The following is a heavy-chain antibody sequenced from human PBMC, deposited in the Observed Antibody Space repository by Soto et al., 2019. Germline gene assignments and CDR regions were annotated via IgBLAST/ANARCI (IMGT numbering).Heavy chain of an antibody. V-gene: IGHV4-59*01. CDR3: ARAVTSITMVRGVSLDWFDP. CDR1: GGSISSYY. Sequence: SETLSLTCTVSGGSISSYYWSWIRQPPGKGLEWIGYIYYSGSTNYNPSRKSRVTISVDTSKNQFSLKLSSVTAADTAVYYCARAVTSITMVRGVSLDWFDPWGQGTLVTVSS. CDR2: IYYSGST. D-gene: IGHD3-10*01. J-gene: IGHJ5*02.